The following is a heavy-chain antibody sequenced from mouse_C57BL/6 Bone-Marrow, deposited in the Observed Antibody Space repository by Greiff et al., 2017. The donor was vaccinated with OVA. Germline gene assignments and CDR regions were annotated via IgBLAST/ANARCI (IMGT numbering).Heavy chain of an antibody. CDR3: ARDRWTVVANAMDY. V-gene: IGHV5S21*01. D-gene: IGHD1-1*01. J-gene: IGHJ4*01. Sequence: EVHLVESGEGLVKPGGSLKLSCAASGFTFSSYAMSWVRQTPEKRLEWVAYISSGGDYTYYADTVKGRFTISRDKARNTLYLQMSSLKSEDTAMYYCARDRWTVVANAMDYWGQGTSVTVSS. CDR2: ISSGGDYT. CDR1: GFTFSSYA.